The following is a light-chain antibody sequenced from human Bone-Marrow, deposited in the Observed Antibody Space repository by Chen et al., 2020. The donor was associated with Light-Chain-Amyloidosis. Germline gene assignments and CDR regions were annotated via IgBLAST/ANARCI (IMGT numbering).Light chain of an antibody. V-gene: IGLV2-11*01. CDR1: SSDVGGYND. CDR2: DVN. Sequence: QSDLTQPRSLSGATGPSVTTPCTGSSSDVGGYNDVSWYQQHPGKAPKLLIYDVNERPSGVPHRFSVSKSGNTASLTISGLQAEDEADYYCCSFAGINTYGVFGGGTKLTVL. J-gene: IGLJ3*02. CDR3: CSFAGINTYGV.